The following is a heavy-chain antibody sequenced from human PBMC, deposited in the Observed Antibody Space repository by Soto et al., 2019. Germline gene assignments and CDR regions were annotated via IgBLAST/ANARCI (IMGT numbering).Heavy chain of an antibody. Sequence: EVQLVESGGGLVQPGGSLRLSCAASGFTFSSYDMHWVRQATGKGLEWVSAIGTAGDTYYPGSVKGRFTISRENAKNSLYLQMNSLRAGDPAVYYCARGPHYYGMDVWGQGTTVTVSS. D-gene: IGHD3-10*01. V-gene: IGHV3-13*01. CDR2: IGTAGDT. J-gene: IGHJ6*02. CDR3: ARGPHYYGMDV. CDR1: GFTFSSYD.